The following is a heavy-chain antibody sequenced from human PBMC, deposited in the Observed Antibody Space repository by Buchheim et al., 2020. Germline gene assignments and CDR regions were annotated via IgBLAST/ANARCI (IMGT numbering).Heavy chain of an antibody. Sequence: QLQLQESGPGLVKPSETLSLTCTVSGGSISSSSYYWGWIRQPPGKGLEWIGSIYYSGSTYYNPSLKSRVTISVDTSKNQFSLKLSSVTAADTAVYYCASHSSSWYERYYFDYWGQGTL. V-gene: IGHV4-39*01. CDR3: ASHSSSWYERYYFDY. CDR1: GGSISSSSYY. CDR2: IYYSGST. D-gene: IGHD6-13*01. J-gene: IGHJ4*02.